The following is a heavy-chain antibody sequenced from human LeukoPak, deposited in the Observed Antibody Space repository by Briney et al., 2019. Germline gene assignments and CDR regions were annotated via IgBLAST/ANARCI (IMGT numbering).Heavy chain of an antibody. CDR1: GYTFTSYD. CDR2: MNPNSGNT. D-gene: IGHD3-22*01. Sequence: GSSVKVSCKASGYTFTSYDINWVRQATGQGLEWMGWMNPNSGNTGYAQKFQGRVTMTRNTSISTAYMELSSLRSEDTAVYYCARDRDYDSSGYPDAFDIWGQGTMVTVSS. CDR3: ARDRDYDSSGYPDAFDI. V-gene: IGHV1-8*01. J-gene: IGHJ3*02.